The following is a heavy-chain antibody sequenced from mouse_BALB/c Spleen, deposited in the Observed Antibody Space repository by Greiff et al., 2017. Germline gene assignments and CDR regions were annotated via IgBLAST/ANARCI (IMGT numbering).Heavy chain of an antibody. J-gene: IGHJ2*01. D-gene: IGHD2-1*01. Sequence: VQLQQSGAELAKPGASVKMSCKASGYTFTSYWMHWVKQRPGQGLEWIGYINPSTGYTEYNQKFKDKATLTADKSSSTAYMQLSSLTSEDSAVYYCARQRGNYDYWGQGTTLTVSS. V-gene: IGHV1-7*01. CDR1: GYTFTSYW. CDR2: INPSTGYT. CDR3: ARQRGNYDY.